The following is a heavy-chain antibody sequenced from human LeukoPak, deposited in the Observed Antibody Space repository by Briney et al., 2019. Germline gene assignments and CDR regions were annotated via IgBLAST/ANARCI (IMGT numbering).Heavy chain of an antibody. CDR2: IIPIFGTA. CDR1: GYTFTSYY. J-gene: IGHJ3*02. Sequence: GASVKVSCKASGYTFTSYYMHWVRQAPGQGLEWMGRIIPIFGTANYAQKFQGRVTITTDESTSTAYMELSSLRSEDTAVYYCARGFGEIDAFDIWGQGTMVTVSS. V-gene: IGHV1-69*05. D-gene: IGHD3-10*01. CDR3: ARGFGEIDAFDI.